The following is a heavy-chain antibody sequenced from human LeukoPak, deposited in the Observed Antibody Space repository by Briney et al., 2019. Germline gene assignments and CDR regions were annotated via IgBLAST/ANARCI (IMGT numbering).Heavy chain of an antibody. CDR2: IYYSGST. CDR1: GGSISSYY. V-gene: IGHV4-59*08. CDR3: ARHERDASLDHAFDI. J-gene: IGHJ3*02. D-gene: IGHD5-24*01. Sequence: PSETLSLTCTVSGGSISSYYWSWIRQPPGKGLEWIGYIYYSGSTSYNPSLKSRVTILADTSKNQFSLKLSSVTAADTAVYYCARHERDASLDHAFDIWGQGTMVTVSS.